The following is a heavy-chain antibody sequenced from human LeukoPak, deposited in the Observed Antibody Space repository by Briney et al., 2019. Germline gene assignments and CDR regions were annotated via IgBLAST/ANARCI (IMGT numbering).Heavy chain of an antibody. CDR2: IWYDGSNK. J-gene: IGHJ4*02. CDR1: GFTFSSYG. D-gene: IGHD3-10*01. CDR3: ARFYGSGSYDFDY. Sequence: PGGSLRLSCAASGFTFSSYGMHWVRQAPGKGLEWVAVIWYDGSNKYYADSVKGRFTISRDNSKNTLYLQMNSLRAEDTAVYYCARFYGSGSYDFDYWGQGTLVTVSS. V-gene: IGHV3-33*01.